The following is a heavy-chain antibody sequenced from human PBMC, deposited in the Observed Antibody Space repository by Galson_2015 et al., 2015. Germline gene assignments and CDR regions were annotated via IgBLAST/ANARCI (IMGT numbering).Heavy chain of an antibody. CDR1: EFTFSSYY. V-gene: IGHV3-21*01. J-gene: IGHJ4*02. Sequence: SLRLSCAASEFTFSSYYMSWVRQAPGKGLEWVSSISSTTTYIYYADSVKGRFIISRDNAKNSLYLQMNSLRAEDTAVYYCARQIFDYDFWSGYYPTNFDYWGQGTLVTVSS. CDR3: ARQIFDYDFWSGYYPTNFDY. CDR2: ISSTTTYI. D-gene: IGHD3-3*01.